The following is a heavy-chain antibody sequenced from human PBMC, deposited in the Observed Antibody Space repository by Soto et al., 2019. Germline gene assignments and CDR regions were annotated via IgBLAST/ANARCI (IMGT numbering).Heavy chain of an antibody. D-gene: IGHD3-22*01. J-gene: IGHJ4*02. Sequence: AAVKVSCKASGYTFTSYYMHWVRQAPGQGLEWMGIINPSGGSTSYAQKFQGRVTMTRDTSTSTVYMELSSLRSEDTAVYYCARALQKDYYDSSGSGYWGQGTLVTVSS. CDR3: ARALQKDYYDSSGSGY. CDR1: GYTFTSYY. CDR2: INPSGGST. V-gene: IGHV1-46*01.